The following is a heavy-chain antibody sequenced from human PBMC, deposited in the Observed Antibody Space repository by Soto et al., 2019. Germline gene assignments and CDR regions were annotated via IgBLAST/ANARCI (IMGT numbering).Heavy chain of an antibody. CDR1: GYRFTSYW. CDR2: IDPSDSYT. Sequence: GESLKISCKGSGYRFTSYWISWVRQMPGKGLEWMGRIDPSDSYTNYSPSFQGHVTISADKSISTAYLQWSSLKASDTAMYYCARVGGSFSGPSPEYYYYGMDVWGQGTTVTVSS. J-gene: IGHJ6*02. V-gene: IGHV5-10-1*01. CDR3: ARVGGSFSGPSPEYYYYGMDV. D-gene: IGHD3-16*01.